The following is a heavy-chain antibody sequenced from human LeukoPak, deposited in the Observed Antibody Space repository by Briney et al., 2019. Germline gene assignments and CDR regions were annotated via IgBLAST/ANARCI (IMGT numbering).Heavy chain of an antibody. Sequence: GASVKVSCKSSGYTFTVYYIHWVRQAPGQGPEWMGWISPHSGATNYAQKFQGRVTMTRDTSISTAFMELSSLRSDDTAMYYCSRDLLMYYSGSGESTWGQGTQVTVSS. CDR2: ISPHSGAT. CDR3: SRDLLMYYSGSGEST. D-gene: IGHD3-10*01. V-gene: IGHV1-2*02. J-gene: IGHJ5*02. CDR1: GYTFTVYY.